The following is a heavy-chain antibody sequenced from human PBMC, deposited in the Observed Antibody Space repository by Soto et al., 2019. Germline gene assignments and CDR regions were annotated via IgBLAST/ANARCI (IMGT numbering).Heavy chain of an antibody. CDR2: IKQDGSEK. Sequence: GRSLRLSYVVSGFTFSTYWMSWVRQAPGKGLEWVANIKQDGSEKYYVDSVKGRFTISRDNAKNSLYLQLNSLRAEDTALYYCAREPSGIDYWGQGTLVTVSS. D-gene: IGHD2-15*01. CDR1: GFTFSTYW. J-gene: IGHJ4*02. CDR3: AREPSGIDY. V-gene: IGHV3-7*04.